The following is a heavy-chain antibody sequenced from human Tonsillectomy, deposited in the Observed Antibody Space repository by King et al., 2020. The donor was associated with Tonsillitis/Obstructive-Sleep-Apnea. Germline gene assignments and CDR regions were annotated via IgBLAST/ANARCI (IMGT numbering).Heavy chain of an antibody. CDR3: AKDGRGGYYYYYYMDV. CDR1: GFTFDDYA. V-gene: IGHV3-9*01. D-gene: IGHD2-15*01. J-gene: IGHJ6*03. CDR2: ISWNSGSI. Sequence: VQLVESGGGLVQPGRSLRLSCAASGFTFDDYAMHWVRQAPGKGLEWVSGISWNSGSIGYADSVKGRFTISRDNAKNSLYLQMNSLRAEDTALYYCAKDGRGGYYYYYYMDVWGIGTTVTVSS.